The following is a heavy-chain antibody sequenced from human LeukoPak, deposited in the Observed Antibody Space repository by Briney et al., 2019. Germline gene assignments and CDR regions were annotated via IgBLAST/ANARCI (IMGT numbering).Heavy chain of an antibody. D-gene: IGHD3-22*01. CDR3: AGTYYYDSSGYYPAFVY. CDR2: IIPIFGTA. J-gene: IGHJ4*02. Sequence: GSSVKVSCKASGGTFSSYAISWVRQAPGQGLEWMGGIIPIFGTANYAQKFQGRVTITADESTSTAYMELSSLRSEDTAVYYCAGTYYYDSSGYYPAFVYWGQGTLVTVSS. CDR1: GGTFSSYA. V-gene: IGHV1-69*01.